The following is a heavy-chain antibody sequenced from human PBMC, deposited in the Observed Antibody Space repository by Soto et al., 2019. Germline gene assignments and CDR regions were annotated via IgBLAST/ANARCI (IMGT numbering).Heavy chain of an antibody. V-gene: IGHV4-30-4*01. J-gene: IGHJ5*02. CDR1: GGSISSGDYY. D-gene: IGHD1-26*01. CDR3: AREGAIVGALGDWFDP. Sequence: LSLTCTVSGGSISSGDYYWSWIHQPPGKGLEWIGYIYYSGSTYYNPSLKSRVTISVDTSKNQFSLKLSSVTAADTAVYYCAREGAIVGALGDWFDPWGQGTLVTVSS. CDR2: IYYSGST.